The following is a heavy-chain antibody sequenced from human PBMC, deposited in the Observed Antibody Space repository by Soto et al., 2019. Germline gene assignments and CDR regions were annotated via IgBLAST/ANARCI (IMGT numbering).Heavy chain of an antibody. V-gene: IGHV3-30-3*01. D-gene: IGHD3-9*01. J-gene: IGHJ3*02. Sequence: QVQLVESGGGVVQPGRSLRLSCAASGFTFSSYAMHWVRQAPGKGLEWVAVISYDGSNKYYADSVKGRFTISRDNSKNTLYLQMNSLRAEDTAVYYCARAMNDILTGYRPTDAFDIWGQGTMVTVSS. CDR3: ARAMNDILTGYRPTDAFDI. CDR1: GFTFSSYA. CDR2: ISYDGSNK.